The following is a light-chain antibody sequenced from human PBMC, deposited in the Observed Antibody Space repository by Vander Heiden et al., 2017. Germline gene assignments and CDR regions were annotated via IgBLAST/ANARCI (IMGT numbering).Light chain of an antibody. V-gene: IGKV3-15*01. CDR1: QSVNNN. J-gene: IGKJ2*02. Sequence: EVVMTQSPATLSVSPGERATLSCRASQSVNNNLAWYQHKPGQAPRLLIYDASTRATGIPARFSGSGSGTEFTLTITSLQSEDFALYYCQQDSDLCTFGQGTKLEIK. CDR2: DAS. CDR3: QQDSDLCT.